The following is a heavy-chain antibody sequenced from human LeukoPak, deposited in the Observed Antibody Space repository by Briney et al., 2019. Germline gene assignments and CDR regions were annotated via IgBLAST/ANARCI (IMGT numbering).Heavy chain of an antibody. V-gene: IGHV1-18*01. D-gene: IGHD1-26*01. Sequence: GASVKVSCKASGYTFTSYAMNWVRQAPGQGLEWMGWISTYNGNTNYAQMLQGRVTMTTDTSTSTAYMELRSLRSDDTAVYYCARDLKRSRARWENLGFDPWGQGTLVTVSS. CDR2: ISTYNGNT. CDR3: ARDLKRSRARWENLGFDP. J-gene: IGHJ5*02. CDR1: GYTFTSYA.